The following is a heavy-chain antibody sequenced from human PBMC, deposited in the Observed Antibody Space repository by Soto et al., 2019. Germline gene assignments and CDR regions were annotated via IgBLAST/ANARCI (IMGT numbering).Heavy chain of an antibody. CDR1: GGSISSRRYY. J-gene: IGHJ5*02. CDR3: ARVYYGSGSGIDP. V-gene: IGHV4-39*07. CDR2: IYYSGST. Sequence: SETLFLTCTVSGGSISSRRYYWAWIRQPPGKGLEWIGSIYYSGSTYYNPSLKSRVTISVDTSKNQFSLKLSSVTAADTAVYYCARVYYGSGSGIDPWGQGTLVTVSS. D-gene: IGHD3-10*01.